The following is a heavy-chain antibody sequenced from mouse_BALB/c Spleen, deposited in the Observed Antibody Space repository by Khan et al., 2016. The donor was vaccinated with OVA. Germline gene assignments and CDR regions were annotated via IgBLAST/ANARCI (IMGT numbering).Heavy chain of an antibody. CDR2: VDPANGKT. D-gene: IGHD1-1*01. CDR1: GFNIKDTY. J-gene: IGHJ4*01. CDR3: SRPNYYYDAMDY. V-gene: IGHV14-3*02. Sequence: VQLKQSEAELVKPGASVKSSCTASGFNIKDTYIHWEKQRPEQGLEWIGRVDPANGKTKYDPKFHGKASITANISSNTAYLQLKSLTSADTAVYFCSRPNYYYDAMDYWGHGTSVTVSS.